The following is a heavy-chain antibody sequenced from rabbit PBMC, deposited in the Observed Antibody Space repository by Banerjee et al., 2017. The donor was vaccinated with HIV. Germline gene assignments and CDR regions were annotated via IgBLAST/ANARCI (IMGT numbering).Heavy chain of an antibody. CDR2: IYVGSGGST. J-gene: IGHJ4*01. CDR3: ARVSSGFYYFNL. D-gene: IGHD1-1*01. V-gene: IGHV1S40*01. Sequence: QSLEESGGDLVKPGASLTLTCTASGFSFSSSYWICWVRQAPGKGLEWIACIYVGSGGSTYYASWAKGRFTISKTSSTTVTLQMTSLTAADTATYFCARVSSGFYYFNLWGQGTLVTVS. CDR1: GFSFSSSYW.